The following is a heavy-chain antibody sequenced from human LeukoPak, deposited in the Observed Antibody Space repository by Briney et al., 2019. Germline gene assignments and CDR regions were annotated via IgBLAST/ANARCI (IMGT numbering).Heavy chain of an antibody. V-gene: IGHV4-61*01. Sequence: SETLSLTCTVSGGSVSSGSYYWSWIRQPPGKGLEWIGDIYYSGSTNYNPSLKSRVTISVDTSKNQFSLKLSSVTAADTAVYYCAKEERNSWDRYFQHWGQGTLVTVSS. CDR1: GGSVSSGSYY. CDR2: IYYSGST. CDR3: AKEERNSWDRYFQH. J-gene: IGHJ1*01. D-gene: IGHD6-13*01.